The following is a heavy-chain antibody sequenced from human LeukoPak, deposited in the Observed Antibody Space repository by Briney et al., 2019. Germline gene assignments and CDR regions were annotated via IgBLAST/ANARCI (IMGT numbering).Heavy chain of an antibody. D-gene: IGHD3-10*01. Sequence: SETLSLTCAVYGTTFTGYYFNWIRQPPGKGLEWIGEIDHSGITNYSPSLKSRVTISVDTSKNQFSLKLASVTAADTAVYYCARTYHSSGRALHWGQGTPVTVSS. V-gene: IGHV4-34*01. CDR2: IDHSGIT. CDR3: ARTYHSSGRALH. J-gene: IGHJ4*02. CDR1: GTTFTGYY.